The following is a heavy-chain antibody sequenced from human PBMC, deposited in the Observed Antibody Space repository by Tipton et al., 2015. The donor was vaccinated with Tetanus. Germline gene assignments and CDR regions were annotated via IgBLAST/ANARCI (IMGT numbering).Heavy chain of an antibody. Sequence: TLSLTCSVSGGSINPYYWSWIRQPPGKGLEWIGNIYSSGSTYYNPSLKSRVTISVDTSRNQFSLRLKSVTPADTAMYYCAKGGWNYWFDPWGQGTLVTVSS. CDR2: IYSSGST. CDR1: GGSINPYY. CDR3: AKGGWNYWFDP. V-gene: IGHV4-59*01. J-gene: IGHJ5*02. D-gene: IGHD1-7*01.